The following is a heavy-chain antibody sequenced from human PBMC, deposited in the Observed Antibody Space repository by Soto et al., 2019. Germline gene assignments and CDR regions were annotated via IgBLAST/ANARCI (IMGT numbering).Heavy chain of an antibody. CDR1: GGSITSGDYY. Sequence: QVQLQESGPGLVKPSQTLSLTCTVSGGSITSGDYYWTWIRQHPGKGLEWIGYIYYTGSAYYNPSLKSRVTMSVDTSENQFSLTLTSVTAADTAMYYCARTITMGSSDYWGQGTLVTVSS. V-gene: IGHV4-31*03. CDR3: ARTITMGSSDY. J-gene: IGHJ4*02. CDR2: IYYTGSA. D-gene: IGHD3-10*01.